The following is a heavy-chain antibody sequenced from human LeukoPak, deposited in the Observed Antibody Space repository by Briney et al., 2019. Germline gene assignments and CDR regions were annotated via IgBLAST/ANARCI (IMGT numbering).Heavy chain of an antibody. CDR3: ARSGVVILADAFDI. Sequence: PSETLSLTCAVSGFSITSGYYWGWVRQPPGKGLEWIGNIFHRGSTFYNPPLKSRVTISVDTSKNQFSLKLSSVTAADTAVYYCARSGVVILADAFDIWGQGTMVTVSS. V-gene: IGHV4-38-2*01. CDR2: IFHRGST. J-gene: IGHJ3*02. D-gene: IGHD3-22*01. CDR1: GFSITSGYY.